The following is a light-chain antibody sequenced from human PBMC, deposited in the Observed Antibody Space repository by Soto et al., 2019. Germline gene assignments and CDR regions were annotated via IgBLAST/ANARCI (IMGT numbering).Light chain of an antibody. CDR3: QQYGGSPRT. CDR1: QSVSSSY. J-gene: IGKJ1*01. CDR2: GAS. V-gene: IGKV3-20*01. Sequence: EIVLTQSPGTLSLSPGERATLSCRASQSVSSSYLTWYQQKPGQAPRLLMYGASSRATGIPDRFSGSGSGTDFTLTISRLEPEDFAVYSCQQYGGSPRTFGQGTKVES.